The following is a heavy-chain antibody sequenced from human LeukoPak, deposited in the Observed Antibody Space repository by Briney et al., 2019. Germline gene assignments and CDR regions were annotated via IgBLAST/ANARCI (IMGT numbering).Heavy chain of an antibody. V-gene: IGHV4-61*01. D-gene: IGHD4-23*01. CDR1: GGPFSSGSHY. Sequence: SETLSLICTVSGGPFSSGSHYWTWIRQPPGKGLEWIGYIYYSGSTNYNPSLKSRVTMSVDTSKNQFSLRLSSVTAADTAVYSCARHLVYGGNYYFDYWGQGTLVTVSS. J-gene: IGHJ4*02. CDR2: IYYSGST. CDR3: ARHLVYGGNYYFDY.